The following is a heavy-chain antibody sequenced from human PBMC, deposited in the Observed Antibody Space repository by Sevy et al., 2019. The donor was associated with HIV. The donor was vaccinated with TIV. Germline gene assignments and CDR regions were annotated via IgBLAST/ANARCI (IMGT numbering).Heavy chain of an antibody. CDR2: ISGNRENT. CDR3: ARDGRGISAFDI. CDR1: EFTFSSHA. Sequence: GGSLRLSCTASEFTFSSHAVSRVRQAPRKGLEWVSAISGNRENTHYADSVRGRFTISRDNFKNTLYLQMNSLRAEDTALYYCARDGRGISAFDIWGQGTMVTVSS. D-gene: IGHD3-3*02. J-gene: IGHJ3*02. V-gene: IGHV3-23*01.